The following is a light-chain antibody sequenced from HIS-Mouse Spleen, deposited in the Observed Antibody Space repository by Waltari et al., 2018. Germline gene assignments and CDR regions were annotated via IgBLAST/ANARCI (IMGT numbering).Light chain of an antibody. J-gene: IGLJ2*01. CDR2: EDS. CDR1: AFPKKY. V-gene: IGLV3-10*01. CDR3: YSTDSSGNHRV. Sequence: SYALTQPPSVSVSPGQTARITCPVDAFPKKYAYWYQQKSGQAPVLVIYEDSKRPSGIPERFSGSSSGTMATLTISGAQVEDEADYYCYSTDSSGNHRVFGGGTKLTVL.